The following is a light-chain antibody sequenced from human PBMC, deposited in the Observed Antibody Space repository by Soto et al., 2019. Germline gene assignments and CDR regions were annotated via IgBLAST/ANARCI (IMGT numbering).Light chain of an antibody. V-gene: IGKV4-1*01. CDR1: QSVLYSSNNKNY. J-gene: IGKJ2*01. Sequence: DIVMTQSPDSLAVSLGERATINCKSSQSVLYSSNNKNYLAWYQQKPGQPPNLLIYWTSTRESGVPDRFSGIGSGTAFTLTISSLQAEDVAGYYCQQYYSSPPTFGRGTKLEIK. CDR2: WTS. CDR3: QQYYSSPPT.